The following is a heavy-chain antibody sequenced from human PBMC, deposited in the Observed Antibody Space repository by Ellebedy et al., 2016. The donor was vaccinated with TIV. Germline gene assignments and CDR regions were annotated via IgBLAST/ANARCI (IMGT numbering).Heavy chain of an antibody. CDR1: VSSFPSYG. Sequence: AASVKVSCKASVSSFPSYGMTWVRQAPGPGLEWVGWINTDTGNPRYAQGFPGRFVFYLDTSVSTAYLQISSLKAEDTAIYYCVSDGISGGVRLSATTWGQGTLVTVAS. D-gene: IGHD2-15*01. V-gene: IGHV7-4-1*02. CDR2: INTDTGNP. CDR3: VSDGISGGVRLSATT. J-gene: IGHJ4*02.